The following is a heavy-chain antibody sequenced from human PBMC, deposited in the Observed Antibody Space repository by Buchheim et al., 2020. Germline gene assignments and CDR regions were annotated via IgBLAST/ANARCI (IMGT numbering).Heavy chain of an antibody. CDR3: ARSAYYDFWSGRYYGMDV. D-gene: IGHD3-3*01. Sequence: QVQLQESGPGLVKPSETLSLTCTVSGGSISSYYWSWIRQPPGKGLEWIGYIYYSGSTNYNPSLKSRVTISVDPSKNPFSLKLSSVTAADTAVYYCARSAYYDFWSGRYYGMDVWGQGTT. J-gene: IGHJ6*02. CDR1: GGSISSYY. CDR2: IYYSGST. V-gene: IGHV4-59*01.